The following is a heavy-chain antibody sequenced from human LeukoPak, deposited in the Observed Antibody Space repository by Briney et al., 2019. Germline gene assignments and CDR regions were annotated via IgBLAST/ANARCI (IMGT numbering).Heavy chain of an antibody. D-gene: IGHD2-2*01. CDR2: INHSGST. Sequence: SETLSLTCAVCGGSFSGYYWSWIRQPPGKGLEWIGEINHSGSTNYNPSLESRVTISVDTSKNQFSLELSSVTAADTAVYYCAVSVGPDAFDIWGQGTMVTVSS. CDR1: GGSFSGYY. CDR3: AVSVGPDAFDI. J-gene: IGHJ3*02. V-gene: IGHV4-34*01.